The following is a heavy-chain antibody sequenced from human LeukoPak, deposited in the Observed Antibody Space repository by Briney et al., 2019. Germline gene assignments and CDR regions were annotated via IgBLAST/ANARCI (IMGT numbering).Heavy chain of an antibody. CDR1: GYTFTSYG. CDR2: ISAYNGNT. Sequence: ASVKVSCKASGYTFTSYGISWVRQAPGQGLEWMGWISAYNGNTNYAQKLQGRVTMTTDTSTSTAYMELRSLRSDDTAVYYCAMYKKLTYQLPTLNHYYYMDVWGKGTTVTVSS. J-gene: IGHJ6*03. V-gene: IGHV1-18*01. D-gene: IGHD2-2*01. CDR3: AMYKKLTYQLPTLNHYYYMDV.